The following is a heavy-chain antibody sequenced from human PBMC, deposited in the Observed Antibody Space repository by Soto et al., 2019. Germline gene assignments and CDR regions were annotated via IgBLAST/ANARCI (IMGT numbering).Heavy chain of an antibody. V-gene: IGHV1-69*13. CDR2: IIPIFGTA. Sequence: ASVKVSCKASGVAFSKFIVTWVRQAPGLGLEWVGGIIPIFGTANYAQKFQGSVTITADESTSTSYMEVNNLRSEDTAVYSFAKVRYSSPMGYYYGMDVWGQGTTVTVSS. CDR1: GVAFSKFI. J-gene: IGHJ6*02. D-gene: IGHD6-19*01. CDR3: AKVRYSSPMGYYYGMDV.